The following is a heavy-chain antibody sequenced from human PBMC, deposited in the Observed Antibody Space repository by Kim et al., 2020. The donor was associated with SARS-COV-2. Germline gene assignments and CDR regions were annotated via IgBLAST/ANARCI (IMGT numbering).Heavy chain of an antibody. J-gene: IGHJ5*02. V-gene: IGHV4-39*07. D-gene: IGHD6-13*01. CDR3: AKHCSHWYAGWFDP. Sequence: SETLSLTCNVSGGSISSSNYYWAWIRQPQGKGLEWIGTIYYSGSAYYNPSLKSRVTISVDTSKNHLSLTLASVTAADTAVYYCAKHCSHWYAGWFDPWG. CDR2: IYYSGSA. CDR1: GGSISSSNYY.